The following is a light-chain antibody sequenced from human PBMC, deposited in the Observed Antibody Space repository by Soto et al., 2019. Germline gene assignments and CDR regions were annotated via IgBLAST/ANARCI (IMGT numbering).Light chain of an antibody. J-gene: IGKJ1*01. CDR1: QGIGVR. CDR2: SAS. Sequence: IQMTQSPSSLSASIGDRVTITCRASQGIGVRLAWFQQKPGKAPQYLIQSASSLQSGVPSGFSGSRSGTDFTLTIFWRQSEDFATYYCQQYYTFRRTCGQGTGVEIK. CDR3: QQYYTFRRT. V-gene: IGKV1D-16*01.